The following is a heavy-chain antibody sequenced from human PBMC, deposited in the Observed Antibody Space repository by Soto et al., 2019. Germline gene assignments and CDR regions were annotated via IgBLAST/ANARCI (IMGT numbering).Heavy chain of an antibody. V-gene: IGHV3-21*01. CDR1: GFSFSSYS. Sequence: EVQLVESGGGLVKPGGSLRLSCAAAGFSFSSYSMNWVRQAPGKGLEWVSSISSSSSSIYYADSAKGRFTISRDNSKNARYLQMSNLRVEDTAVYYCARSYGSGQTDVWGPGTTVTVSS. CDR2: ISSSSSSI. J-gene: IGHJ6*02. CDR3: ARSYGSGQTDV. D-gene: IGHD3-10*01.